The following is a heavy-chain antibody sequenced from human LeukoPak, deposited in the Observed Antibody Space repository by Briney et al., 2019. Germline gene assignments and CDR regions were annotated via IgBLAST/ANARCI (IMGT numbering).Heavy chain of an antibody. D-gene: IGHD4-17*01. CDR3: ARDHFTVIRD. CDR1: GFTFSSYA. J-gene: IGHJ4*02. V-gene: IGHV3-21*01. Sequence: GGSLRLSCAASGFTFSSYAMSWVRQAPGKGLEWVSSISSSSSYIYYADSVKGRFTISRDNAKNSLYLQMNSLRAEDTAVYYCARDHFTVIRDWGQGTLVTVSS. CDR2: ISSSSSYI.